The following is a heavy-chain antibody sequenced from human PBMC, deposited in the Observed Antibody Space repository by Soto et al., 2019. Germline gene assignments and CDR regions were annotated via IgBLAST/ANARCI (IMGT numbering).Heavy chain of an antibody. J-gene: IGHJ4*02. CDR1: GFTFSYYA. Sequence: QVLLVESGGGVGQPGRSLRLSCAASGFTFSYYAMHWVRQAPGKGLEWVAVISYDGSNKYYADSVKGRFTISRDNSTSTQYLQMNSLRPEDTALYYCARGGQSSGYYFQFDYWGQGTLVTVS. CDR3: ARGGQSSGYYFQFDY. CDR2: ISYDGSNK. V-gene: IGHV3-30-3*01. D-gene: IGHD3-22*01.